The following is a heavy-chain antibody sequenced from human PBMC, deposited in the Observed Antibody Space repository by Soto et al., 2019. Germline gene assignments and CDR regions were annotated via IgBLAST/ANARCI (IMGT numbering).Heavy chain of an antibody. Sequence: GGSLRLSCAASGFTFSSYAMSWVRQAPGKGLEWVSAISGSGGSTYYADSVKGRFTISRDNSKNTLYLQMNSLRAEDTAVYYCAKDVSTYYDILIGYCQLDYFDYWGQGTLVTVSS. CDR3: AKDVSTYYDILIGYCQLDYFDY. J-gene: IGHJ4*02. V-gene: IGHV3-23*01. D-gene: IGHD3-9*01. CDR2: ISGSGGST. CDR1: GFTFSSYA.